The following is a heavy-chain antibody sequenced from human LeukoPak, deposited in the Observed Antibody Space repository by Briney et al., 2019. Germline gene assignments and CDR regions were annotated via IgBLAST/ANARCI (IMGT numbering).Heavy chain of an antibody. CDR2: IYYSGST. Sequence: SETLSLTCTVSGGSFSSYFWSWIRQPPGKGLEWIGYIYYSGSTHYNSSLKSRVTISVDTSKNQFSLKLSSVTAADTAVYYCARGYDSSGYSNFDYWSQGTLVTVSS. J-gene: IGHJ4*02. CDR1: GGSFSSYF. CDR3: ARGYDSSGYSNFDY. V-gene: IGHV4-59*01. D-gene: IGHD3-22*01.